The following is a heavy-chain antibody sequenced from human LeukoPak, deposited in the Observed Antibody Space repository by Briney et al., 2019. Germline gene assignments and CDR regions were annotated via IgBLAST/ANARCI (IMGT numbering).Heavy chain of an antibody. V-gene: IGHV3-7*01. Sequence: PGGSLRLSCAASGFTFSTYRMSWVRQAPGKGLELVATINQDGSEKYYVDSVKGRFTISRDNAKHSLYLQIDSLRAEDTAMFDCARDKQVGATLLDCWGQGTLVTVSS. D-gene: IGHD1-26*01. CDR2: INQDGSEK. CDR1: GFTFSTYR. J-gene: IGHJ4*02. CDR3: ARDKQVGATLLDC.